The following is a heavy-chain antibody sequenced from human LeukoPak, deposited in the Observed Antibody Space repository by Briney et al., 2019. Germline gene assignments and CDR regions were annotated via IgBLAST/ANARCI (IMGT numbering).Heavy chain of an antibody. CDR1: GGSTSSYY. V-gene: IGHV4-4*07. CDR2: IYPSGST. D-gene: IGHD3-10*02. J-gene: IGHJ4*02. CDR3: ARETTLSSSDRHNPFDY. Sequence: KTSETLSLTCTASGGSTSSYYWSWIRQPAGKGLEWIGRIYPSGSTDYNPSLKSRVTMSVDTSKTQFSLKLTSVTAADTAVYYCARETTLSSSDRHNPFDYWGQGTLVTVSS.